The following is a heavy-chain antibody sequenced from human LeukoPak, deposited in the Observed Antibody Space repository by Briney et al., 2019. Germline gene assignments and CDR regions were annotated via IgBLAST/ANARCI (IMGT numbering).Heavy chain of an antibody. Sequence: GGSLRLSCAASGFTFSSYGMHWVRQAPGKGLEWVAAISYDGSNKYYADSVKGRFTISRDNSKNTLYLQMNSLRAEDTAVYYCAKDVSSSWFFDYWGQGTLVTVSS. V-gene: IGHV3-30*18. CDR2: ISYDGSNK. CDR1: GFTFSSYG. J-gene: IGHJ4*02. D-gene: IGHD6-13*01. CDR3: AKDVSSSWFFDY.